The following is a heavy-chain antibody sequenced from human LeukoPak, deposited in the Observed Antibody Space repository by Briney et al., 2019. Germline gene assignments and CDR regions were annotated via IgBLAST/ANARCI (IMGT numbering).Heavy chain of an antibody. CDR3: ARDRRPIHPHYFDY. D-gene: IGHD1-14*01. CDR2: ISYDGSNK. V-gene: IGHV3-30*04. J-gene: IGHJ4*02. CDR1: GFTFSSYA. Sequence: GGSLRLSCAASGFTFSSYAMHWVRQAPGKGLEWVAVISYDGSNKYYADSVKGRFTISRDNSKNTLYLQMNSLRAEDTAVYYCARDRRPIHPHYFDYWGQGTLVTVSS.